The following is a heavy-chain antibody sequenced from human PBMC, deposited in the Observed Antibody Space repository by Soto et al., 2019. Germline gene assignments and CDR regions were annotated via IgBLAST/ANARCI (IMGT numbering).Heavy chain of an antibody. CDR3: ARAPIESYYYGSGKDLSVDYYGMDV. J-gene: IGHJ6*02. CDR2: IIPIFGTA. D-gene: IGHD3-10*01. V-gene: IGHV1-69*13. CDR1: GGTFSSYA. Sequence: VASEKVSCKASGGTFSSYAISWVRQAPGQGLEWMGGIIPIFGTANYAQKFQGRVTITADESTSTAYMELSSLRSEDTAVYYCARAPIESYYYGSGKDLSVDYYGMDVWGQGTTVTVSS.